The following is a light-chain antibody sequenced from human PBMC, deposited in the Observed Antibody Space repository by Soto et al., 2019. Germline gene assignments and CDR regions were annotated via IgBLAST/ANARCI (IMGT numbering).Light chain of an antibody. V-gene: IGLV8-61*01. CDR1: SGSVSTRYY. CDR2: STS. Sequence: QAVVTQEPSFSVSPGGTVTLTCGVSSGSVSTRYYPSWYQQTPGPAPRTLIYSTSTRSSGVPDRFSGSIVGNKAALTISGAQADDESDYYCVLYMGSGIWVFGGGTKVTVL. J-gene: IGLJ3*02. CDR3: VLYMGSGIWV.